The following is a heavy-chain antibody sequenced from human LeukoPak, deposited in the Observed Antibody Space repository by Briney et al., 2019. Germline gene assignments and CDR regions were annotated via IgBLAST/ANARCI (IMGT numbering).Heavy chain of an antibody. Sequence: GGSLRLSCAVSGFTFSDYYMSWIRQAPGKGLEWVSYISSSGSTIYYADSVKGRFTISRDNAKNSLYLQMNSLRAEDTAVYYCARTNWNDRTPNIWGQGTMVTVSS. J-gene: IGHJ3*02. CDR3: ARTNWNDRTPNI. CDR1: GFTFSDYY. CDR2: ISSSGSTI. D-gene: IGHD1-1*01. V-gene: IGHV3-11*04.